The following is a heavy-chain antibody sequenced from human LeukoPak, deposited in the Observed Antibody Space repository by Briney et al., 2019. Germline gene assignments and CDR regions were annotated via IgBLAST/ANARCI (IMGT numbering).Heavy chain of an antibody. Sequence: RASVKVSCKASGYTFTSYGISWVRQAPGQGLEWMGWISGYNGKTKYAQKLQGRVTMTTDTSTSTVYMELRSLRSDDTAVYYCASVRVVRGVISDYWGQGTLVTVSS. J-gene: IGHJ4*02. CDR3: ASVRVVRGVISDY. CDR2: ISGYNGKT. CDR1: GYTFTSYG. D-gene: IGHD3-10*01. V-gene: IGHV1-18*01.